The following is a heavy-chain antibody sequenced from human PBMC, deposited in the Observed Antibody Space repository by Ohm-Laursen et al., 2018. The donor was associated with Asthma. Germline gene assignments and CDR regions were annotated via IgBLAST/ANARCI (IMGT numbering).Heavy chain of an antibody. J-gene: IGHJ4*02. Sequence: GTLSLTCAVYGGSFSGYYWSWIRQPPGKGLEWIGEINHSGSTNYNPSLKSRVTISVDTSKNQFSLKLSSVTAADTAVYYCAGLGATRYSYGPRYFDYWGQGTLVTVSS. CDR3: AGLGATRYSYGPRYFDY. CDR2: INHSGST. CDR1: GGSFSGYY. D-gene: IGHD5-18*01. V-gene: IGHV4-34*01.